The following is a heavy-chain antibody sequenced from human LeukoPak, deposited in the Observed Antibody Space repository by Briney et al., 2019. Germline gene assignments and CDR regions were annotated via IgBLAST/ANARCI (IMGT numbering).Heavy chain of an antibody. CDR3: ARTSGPPEPFFDY. D-gene: IGHD3-10*01. J-gene: IGHJ4*02. Sequence: GRSLRLSCAASGFTFSSYGMHWVRQAPGKGLEWVAVIWYDGSNKYYADSVKGRFTISRDNSKSTLYLQMNSLRAEDTAVYYCARTSGPPEPFFDYWGQGTLVTVSS. CDR1: GFTFSSYG. V-gene: IGHV3-33*01. CDR2: IWYDGSNK.